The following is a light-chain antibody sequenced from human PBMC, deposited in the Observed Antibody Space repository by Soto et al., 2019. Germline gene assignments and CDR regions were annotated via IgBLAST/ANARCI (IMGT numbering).Light chain of an antibody. CDR3: CSFARSTTFYV. CDR2: EGD. V-gene: IGLV2-23*01. Sequence: QSALTQPAPVSGSPGQSITISCSGTSSDFGSSNLVSWYQQHPGKAPKLIIFEGDRRPSGVSGRFSGSKSGNTASLTISGLQAEDEADYYCCSFARSTTFYVFGTGTKVTVL. J-gene: IGLJ1*01. CDR1: SSDFGSSNL.